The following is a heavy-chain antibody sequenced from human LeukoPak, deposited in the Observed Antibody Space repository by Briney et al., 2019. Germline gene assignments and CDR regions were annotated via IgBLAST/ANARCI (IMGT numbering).Heavy chain of an antibody. D-gene: IGHD2-2*01. Sequence: SETLSLTCAVYGGSFSGYYWSWIRQPPGKGLEWIGEINHSGSTNYNPSLKSRVTISVDTSKNQFSLKLSSVTAADTAVYYCARGRVPAAIRHPGLDYWGQGTLVIVSS. J-gene: IGHJ4*02. CDR3: ARGRVPAAIRHPGLDY. V-gene: IGHV4-34*01. CDR1: GGSFSGYY. CDR2: INHSGST.